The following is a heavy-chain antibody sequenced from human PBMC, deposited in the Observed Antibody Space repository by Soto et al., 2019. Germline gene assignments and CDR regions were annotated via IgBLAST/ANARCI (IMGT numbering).Heavy chain of an antibody. CDR1: GGSINDFY. CDR3: ARVGGVAARTFDY. V-gene: IGHV4-59*01. Sequence: LSLTCTVSGGSINDFYWSWIRQPPGKGLEWIGYIYYSGSTDYNPTLKGRVTISVDTSKNQFSLKLRSVTAADTAVYYCARVGGVAARTFDYWGQGTLVTVSS. CDR2: IYYSGST. J-gene: IGHJ4*02. D-gene: IGHD6-6*01.